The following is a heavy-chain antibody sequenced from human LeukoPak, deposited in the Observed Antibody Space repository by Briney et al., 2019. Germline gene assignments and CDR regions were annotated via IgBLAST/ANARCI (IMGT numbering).Heavy chain of an antibody. Sequence: GGSLRLSCAASGLTFSSYEMNWVRQAPGKGLEWISYISSQSSSIHYADSVKGRFTISRDNSKNTLYLQMNSLRAEDTAVYYCAKAGYSYGYLFYWGQGTLVTVSS. D-gene: IGHD5-18*01. CDR1: GLTFSSYE. J-gene: IGHJ4*02. CDR3: AKAGYSYGYLFY. CDR2: ISSQSSSI. V-gene: IGHV3-48*03.